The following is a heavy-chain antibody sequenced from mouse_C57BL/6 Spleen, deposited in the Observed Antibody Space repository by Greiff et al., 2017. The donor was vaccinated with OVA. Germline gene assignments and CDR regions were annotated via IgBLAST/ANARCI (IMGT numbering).Heavy chain of an antibody. J-gene: IGHJ2*01. CDR3: ASWHYYGSSGYFDY. V-gene: IGHV1-72*01. D-gene: IGHD1-1*01. CDR2: IGPNSGGT. Sequence: QVQLQQPGAELVKPGASVKLSCTASGYTFTSYWMHWVQQRPGRGLEWIGRIGPNSGGTKYNEKFKSKATLTVDKPASTAYMQLSSLTSEDSAVYYCASWHYYGSSGYFDYWGQGTTLTVSS. CDR1: GYTFTSYW.